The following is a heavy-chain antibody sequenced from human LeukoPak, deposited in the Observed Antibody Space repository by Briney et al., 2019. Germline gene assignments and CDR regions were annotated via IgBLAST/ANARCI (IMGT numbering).Heavy chain of an antibody. CDR3: ASPVGATTVRAFDI. Sequence: GGSLRLSCAASGFIFSDHYMDWVRQAPGKGLEWVGRTRNEANIYTTKYAASVKGRFTISRDDSKNSLYLQMNSLKTDDTAVYYCASPVGATTVRAFDIWGQGTVVTVSS. V-gene: IGHV3-72*01. J-gene: IGHJ3*02. D-gene: IGHD1-26*01. CDR1: GFIFSDHY. CDR2: TRNEANIYTT.